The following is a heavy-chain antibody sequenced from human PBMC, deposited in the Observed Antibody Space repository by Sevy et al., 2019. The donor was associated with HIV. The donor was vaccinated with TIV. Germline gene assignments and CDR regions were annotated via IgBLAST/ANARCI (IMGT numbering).Heavy chain of an antibody. CDR1: GFSFSSYE. J-gene: IGHJ4*02. CDR3: ARDLPPSATTVPHFDC. D-gene: IGHD4-17*01. CDR2: ISNSGTTI. Sequence: GSLRLSCAASGFSFSSYEMNWVRQAPGKGLEWVSYISNSGTTISYSDSVRGRFTISRDNARNLLYLQMNGLRAEDTAVYFCARDLPPSATTVPHFDCWGQGTLVTVSS. V-gene: IGHV3-48*03.